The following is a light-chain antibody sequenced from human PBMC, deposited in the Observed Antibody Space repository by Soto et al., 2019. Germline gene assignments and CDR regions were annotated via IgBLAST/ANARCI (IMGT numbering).Light chain of an antibody. V-gene: IGKV1-27*01. J-gene: IGKJ4*01. CDR1: QGISSF. CDR2: SAS. CDR3: QKYNSGPLT. Sequence: DVQMTQSPSSLSASVGYRVTITCRASQGISSFLAWYQQIPGKVPKLLIYSASTLQSGVPSRFSGSGSGTDFTLTISSLQPEDVAIYYCQKYNSGPLTFGGGTKVDI.